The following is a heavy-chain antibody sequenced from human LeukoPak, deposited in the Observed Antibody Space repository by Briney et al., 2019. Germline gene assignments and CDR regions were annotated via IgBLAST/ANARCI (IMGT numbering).Heavy chain of an antibody. V-gene: IGHV4-31*03. CDR3: ARDVGLWFGELPHWFDP. D-gene: IGHD3-10*01. Sequence: SETLSLTCTVSGGSISSGGYYWSWIRQHPGRGLKGIGYIYYSGSTYYNPSLKSRVTISVDTSKNQFSLKLSSVTAADTAVYYCARDVGLWFGELPHWFDPWGQGTLVTVSS. CDR1: GGSISSGGYY. J-gene: IGHJ5*02. CDR2: IYYSGST.